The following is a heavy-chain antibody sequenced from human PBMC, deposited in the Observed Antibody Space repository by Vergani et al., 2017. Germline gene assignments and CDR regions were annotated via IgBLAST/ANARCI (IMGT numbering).Heavy chain of an antibody. CDR1: GGTFSSYA. Sequence: QVQLVQSGAEVKKPGSSVKVSCKASGGTFSSYAISWVRQAPGQGVEWMGRIIPIFGTANYAQKFQGRVTITADESTTTAYMGLSSLRSEDTAVYYCAGAGGGGINDFWSWSERTLFTVSS. V-gene: IGHV1-69*13. CDR2: IIPIFGTA. D-gene: IGHD3-3*01. J-gene: IGHJ4*02. CDR3: AGAGGGGINDFWS.